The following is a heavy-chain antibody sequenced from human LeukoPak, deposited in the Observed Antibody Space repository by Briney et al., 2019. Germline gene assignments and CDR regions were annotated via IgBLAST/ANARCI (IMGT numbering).Heavy chain of an antibody. J-gene: IGHJ4*02. CDR1: GGSFSGYY. V-gene: IGHV4-34*01. D-gene: IGHD3-10*01. Sequence: SETLSLTCAVYGGSFSGYYWSWIRQPPGKGLEWIGEINHSGSTNYNPSLKSRVTISVDTSKNQFSLKLSSVTAADTAVYYCARGYGYVDYWGQGTLVTVSS. CDR3: ARGYGYVDY. CDR2: INHSGST.